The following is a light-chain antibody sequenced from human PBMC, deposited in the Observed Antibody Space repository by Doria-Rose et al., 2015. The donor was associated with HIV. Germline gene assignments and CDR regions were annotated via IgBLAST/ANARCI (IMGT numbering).Light chain of an antibody. J-gene: IGKJ1*01. CDR3: QQTSSSPQWT. CDR2: AAS. Sequence: CFQQEPGKAPKRLIYAASRLQSGVPSRFSGSGSGTAFILTISGLHPGDFATYYGQQTSSSPQWTFGQGTKIEMK. V-gene: IGKV1-39*01.